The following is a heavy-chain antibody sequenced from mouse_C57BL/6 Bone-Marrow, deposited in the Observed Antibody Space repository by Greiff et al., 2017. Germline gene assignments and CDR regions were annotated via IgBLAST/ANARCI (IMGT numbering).Heavy chain of an antibody. Sequence: EVMLVESGGGLVQSGRSLRLSCATSGFTFSDFYMEWVRQAPGKGLEWIAASRNKANDYTTEYSASVKGRFIVSRDTSQSILYLQMNALRAEDTAIYYCARDNYGNGVAYWGQGTLVTVSA. V-gene: IGHV7-1*01. CDR2: SRNKANDYTT. CDR1: GFTFSDFY. J-gene: IGHJ3*01. D-gene: IGHD2-1*01. CDR3: ARDNYGNGVAY.